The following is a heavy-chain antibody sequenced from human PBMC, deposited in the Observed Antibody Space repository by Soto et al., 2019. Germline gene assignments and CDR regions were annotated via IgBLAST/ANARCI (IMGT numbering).Heavy chain of an antibody. V-gene: IGHV4-34*01. D-gene: IGHD3-10*01. J-gene: IGHJ5*02. CDR2: VNHSGST. CDR3: ARSVTP. CDR1: GGSFSGYY. Sequence: PSETLSLTCAVYGGSFSGYYWSWIRQPPGKGLEWIGEVNHSGSTNYNPSLKSRVTISVDTSKNQFSLKLSSVTAADTAIYYCARSVTPWGQGTLVTVS.